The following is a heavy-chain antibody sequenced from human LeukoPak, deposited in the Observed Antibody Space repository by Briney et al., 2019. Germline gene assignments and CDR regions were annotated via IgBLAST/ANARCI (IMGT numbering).Heavy chain of an antibody. CDR3: AGPWDQVGFDP. V-gene: IGHV1-2*02. D-gene: IGHD1-26*01. CDR2: IFPKTGGT. J-gene: IGHJ5*02. CDR1: GYTXTGYY. Sequence: ASVTVSCKASGYTXTGYYLHWVRQAPGQGLEWMGWIFPKTGGTSYAQKFQGRVTMTRDTSISTAYMELIGLRSDDTAVYYCAGPWDQVGFDPWGQGTLVTVSS.